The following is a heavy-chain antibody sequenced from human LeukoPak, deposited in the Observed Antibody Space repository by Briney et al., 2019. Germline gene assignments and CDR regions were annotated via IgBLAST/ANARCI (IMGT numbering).Heavy chain of an antibody. J-gene: IGHJ4*02. Sequence: GGSLRLSCAASGFTFSSYSMNWVRQAPGKGLEWVSSISSSGSYIYYGDSVKGRFTISRDNAKNSLYLQMNSLRAEDTAVYYCARDGAVTNGRYFDYWGQGTWSPSPQ. CDR3: ARDGAVTNGRYFDY. V-gene: IGHV3-21*01. CDR2: ISSSGSYI. D-gene: IGHD4-17*01. CDR1: GFTFSSYS.